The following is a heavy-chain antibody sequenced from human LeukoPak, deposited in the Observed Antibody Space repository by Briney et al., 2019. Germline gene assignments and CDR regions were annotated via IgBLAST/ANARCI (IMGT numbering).Heavy chain of an antibody. D-gene: IGHD3-10*01. CDR3: ARDRRYYGSGSYFRFDY. CDR1: GGSISSYY. Sequence: SETPSLTCTVSGGSISSYYWSWLRQPPGKGLEWIGYIYYSGSTNYNPSLKSRVTISVDTSKNQFSLKLSSVTAADTAVYYCARDRRYYGSGSYFRFDYWGQGTLVTVSS. J-gene: IGHJ4*02. V-gene: IGHV4-59*01. CDR2: IYYSGST.